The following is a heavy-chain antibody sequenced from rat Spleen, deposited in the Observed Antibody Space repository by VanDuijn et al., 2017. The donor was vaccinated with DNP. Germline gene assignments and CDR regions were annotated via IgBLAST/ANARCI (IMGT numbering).Heavy chain of an antibody. CDR3: AIYFYSGDNWFGY. Sequence: EVQLVESGGDSVQPGRSLKLSCAASGFIFSDYYMAWVRQAPTKGLEWVAYIRYDGGSTYYGDSVKGRFTISRDIAKNTLYLQMNSLRSEDTATYFCAIYFYSGDNWFGYWGQGTLVTVSS. V-gene: IGHV5-20*01. CDR2: IRYDGGST. D-gene: IGHD1-1*01. CDR1: GFIFSDYY. J-gene: IGHJ3*01.